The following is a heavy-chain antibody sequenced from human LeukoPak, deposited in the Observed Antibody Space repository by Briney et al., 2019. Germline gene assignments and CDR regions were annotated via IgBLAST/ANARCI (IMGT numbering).Heavy chain of an antibody. Sequence: ASVKVSCKASGYTFTGYYIHWVRQAPGQGFEWMGRINPNSGGTNYAQKFQGRVTMTRGMSISTAYMELSRLTSDDTAVYYCARDIGQQREFGMDVWGQGTTVTVSS. CDR2: INPNSGGT. CDR1: GYTFTGYY. J-gene: IGHJ6*02. D-gene: IGHD6-13*01. CDR3: ARDIGQQREFGMDV. V-gene: IGHV1-2*06.